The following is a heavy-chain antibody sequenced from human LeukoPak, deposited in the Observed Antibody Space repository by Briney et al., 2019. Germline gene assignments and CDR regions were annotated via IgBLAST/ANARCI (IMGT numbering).Heavy chain of an antibody. D-gene: IGHD3-10*01. CDR1: GGSISSYY. CDR3: ARDRYYYGSGSRQVGIGYYYMDV. V-gene: IGHV4-59*01. CDR2: MYNSGST. Sequence: SETLSLTCIVSGGSISSYYWSWIRQPPGKGLEWIGYMYNSGSTNYNPSLKSRVTISVDTSKNQFSLKLSSVTAADTAVYYCARDRYYYGSGSRQVGIGYYYMDVWGKGTTVTISS. J-gene: IGHJ6*03.